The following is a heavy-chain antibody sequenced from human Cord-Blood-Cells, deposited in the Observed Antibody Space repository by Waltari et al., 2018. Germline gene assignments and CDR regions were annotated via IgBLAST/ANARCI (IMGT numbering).Heavy chain of an antibody. CDR1: GGSFSGYY. CDR2: INNSGIT. V-gene: IGHV4-34*01. CDR3: ARPGNDYGDYGYYFDY. D-gene: IGHD4-17*01. J-gene: IGHJ4*02. Sequence: QVQLQQWGAGLLKPSETLSLTCAVYGGSFSGYYWSWIRQPPGKGLEWIGEINNSGITNDNPSLKSRGTISVDTSKNQFSLKLSSGTAADTAVYYCARPGNDYGDYGYYFDYWGQGTLVTVSS.